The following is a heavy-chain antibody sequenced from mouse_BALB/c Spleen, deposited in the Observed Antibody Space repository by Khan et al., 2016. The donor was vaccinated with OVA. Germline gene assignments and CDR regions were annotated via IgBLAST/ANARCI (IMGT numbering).Heavy chain of an antibody. CDR2: IRNKANGYTT. V-gene: IGHV7-3*02. CDR1: GFTFTDYY. Sequence: EVELVESGGGLVQPGGSLRLSCATSGFTFTDYYMSWVRQPPGKALEWLGFIRNKANGYTTAYSASVKGRFTISRDNSQSILYLQMNTLRAEDSATYYCARDGNYFDYWGQGTTLTVSS. CDR3: ARDGNYFDY. J-gene: IGHJ2*01.